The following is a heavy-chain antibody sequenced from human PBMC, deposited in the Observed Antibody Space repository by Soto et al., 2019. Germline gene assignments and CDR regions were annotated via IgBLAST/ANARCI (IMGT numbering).Heavy chain of an antibody. J-gene: IGHJ6*02. CDR2: ISGSGGST. V-gene: IGHV3-23*04. D-gene: IGHD6-6*01. Sequence: EVQLVESGGGLVKPGGSLRLSCAASGFTFSSYAMSWVRQAPGKGLEWVSAISGSGGSTYYADSVKGRFTISRDNSKNTLYLQMNSLRAEDTAVYYCANVIAARPFSYYYGMDVWGQGTTVTVSS. CDR1: GFTFSSYA. CDR3: ANVIAARPFSYYYGMDV.